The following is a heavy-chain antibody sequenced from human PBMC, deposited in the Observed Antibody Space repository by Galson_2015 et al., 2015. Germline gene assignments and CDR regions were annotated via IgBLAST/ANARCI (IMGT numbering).Heavy chain of an antibody. D-gene: IGHD5-12*01. V-gene: IGHV3-11*01. CDR3: AREEVVATTDYFDY. J-gene: IGHJ4*02. CDR1: GFTFSDYY. Sequence: SLRLSCAASGFTFSDYYMSWIRQAPGKGLEWVSYISSSGSTIYYADSVKGRFTISRDNAKNSLYLQMNSLRAEDTAVYYCAREEVVATTDYFDYRGQGTLVTDSS. CDR2: ISSSGSTI.